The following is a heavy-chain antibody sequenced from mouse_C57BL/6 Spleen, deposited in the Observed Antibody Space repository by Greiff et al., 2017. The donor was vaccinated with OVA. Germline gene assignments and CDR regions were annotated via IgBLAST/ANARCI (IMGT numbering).Heavy chain of an antibody. V-gene: IGHV1-50*01. J-gene: IGHJ1*03. CDR2: IDPSDSYT. Sequence: VQLQQPGAELVKPGASVQLSCKASGYTFTSYWMQWVKQRPGQGLEWIGEIDPSDSYTNYNQKFKGKATLTVDTPSSTAYMQLSSLTSEDSAVYYCAREYYDGSSSHFDVWGTGTTVTVSS. D-gene: IGHD1-1*01. CDR1: GYTFTSYW. CDR3: AREYYDGSSSHFDV.